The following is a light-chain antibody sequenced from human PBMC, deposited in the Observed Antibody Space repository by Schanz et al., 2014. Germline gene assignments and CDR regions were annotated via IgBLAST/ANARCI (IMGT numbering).Light chain of an antibody. CDR3: QQYAGSPTWT. J-gene: IGKJ1*01. Sequence: EIVLTQSPGTLSLSPGERATLSCRASQSLSSNYLAWYQQKPGQAPRLLIYGASSRATGIPDRFSGSGSGTDFTLTISRLEPEDFAVYYCQQYAGSPTWTFGQGTKVEIK. V-gene: IGKV3-20*01. CDR1: QSLSSNY. CDR2: GAS.